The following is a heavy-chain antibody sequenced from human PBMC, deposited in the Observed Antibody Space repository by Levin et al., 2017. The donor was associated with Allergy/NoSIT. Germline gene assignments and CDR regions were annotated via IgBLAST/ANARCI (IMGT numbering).Heavy chain of an antibody. CDR3: AKKQGGTSGFSFDV. CDR2: ITGGGFNT. CDR1: GFTISEYA. V-gene: IGHV3-23*01. J-gene: IGHJ3*01. Sequence: GESLKISCAVSGFTISEYAMAWVRQAPGKGLEWVSVITGGGFNTYYGDSVKGRFTVSRDDSKDTLYLELNSLGGEDTAVYYCAKKQGGTSGFSFDVWGQGTMVTVS. D-gene: IGHD1/OR15-1a*01.